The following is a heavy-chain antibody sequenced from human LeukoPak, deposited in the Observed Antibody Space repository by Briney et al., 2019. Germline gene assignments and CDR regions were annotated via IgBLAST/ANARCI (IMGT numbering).Heavy chain of an antibody. CDR2: MYSVGST. V-gene: IGHV3-66*01. CDR1: GFTISANF. Sequence: PGGSLRLSCAASGFTISANFMSWVRQAPGKGLEWVSIMYSVGSTFYADSVKGRFTISRDPSKNTLDLQMDSLRDDDTAVYYCARDLSGYSYGFGGDLWGQGTLVTVPS. CDR3: ARDLSGYSYGFGGDL. J-gene: IGHJ4*02. D-gene: IGHD5-18*01.